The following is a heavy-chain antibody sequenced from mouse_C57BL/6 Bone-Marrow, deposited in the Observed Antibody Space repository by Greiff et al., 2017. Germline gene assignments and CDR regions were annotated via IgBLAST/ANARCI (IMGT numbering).Heavy chain of an antibody. CDR3: ARRRGFAY. CDR2: ISSGGSYT. Sequence: EVKLMESGGDLVKPGGSLKLSCAASGFTFSSYGMSWVRQTPDKRLEWVATISSGGSYTYYPDSVKGRFPISRDNAKNTLYLQMSSLKSEDTAMYYCARRRGFAYWGQGTLVTVSA. V-gene: IGHV5-6*02. CDR1: GFTFSSYG. J-gene: IGHJ3*01.